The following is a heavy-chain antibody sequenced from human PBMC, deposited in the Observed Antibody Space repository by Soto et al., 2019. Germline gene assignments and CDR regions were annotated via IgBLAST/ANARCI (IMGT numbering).Heavy chain of an antibody. V-gene: IGHV1-2*02. CDR3: ARDRGYCSSTSCYTLYYFDY. Sequence: GASVKVSCKASGYTFTGYYMHWVRQAPGQGLEWMGWINPNSGGTDYAQKFQGRVTMTRDTSISTAYMELSRLRSDDTAVYYCARDRGYCSSTSCYTLYYFDYWGQGTLVTVSS. D-gene: IGHD2-2*02. CDR2: INPNSGGT. J-gene: IGHJ4*02. CDR1: GYTFTGYY.